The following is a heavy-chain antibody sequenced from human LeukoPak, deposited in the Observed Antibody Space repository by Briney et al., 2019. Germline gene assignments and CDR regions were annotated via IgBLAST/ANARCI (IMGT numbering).Heavy chain of an antibody. CDR1: GGSISSGSYY. CDR2: IYTSGST. Sequence: PSETLSLTYTVSGGSISSGSYYWSWIRQPAGKGLEWIGRIYTSGSTNYNPSLKSRVTISVDTSKNQLSLKLSSVTAADTAVYYCARNLIRPYAFDIWGQGTMVTVSS. V-gene: IGHV4-61*02. D-gene: IGHD1-14*01. CDR3: ARNLIRPYAFDI. J-gene: IGHJ3*02.